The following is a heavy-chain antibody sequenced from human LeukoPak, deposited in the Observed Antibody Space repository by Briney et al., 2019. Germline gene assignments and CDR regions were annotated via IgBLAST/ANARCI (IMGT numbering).Heavy chain of an antibody. CDR3: ARRGTDYCTPSSCHPNWFAP. V-gene: IGHV3-11*03. D-gene: IGHD4-11*01. CDR2: VDGSSSRT. Sequence: GGSLRLSCAASGFIFSDYYMSWMRQAPGKGLEWLSYVDGSSSRTNYADSVKGRFTISRDNVKNSLYLQMNSLRAEDTAVYFCARRGTDYCTPSSCHPNWFAPWGQGTQVTVSS. CDR1: GFIFSDYY. J-gene: IGHJ5*02.